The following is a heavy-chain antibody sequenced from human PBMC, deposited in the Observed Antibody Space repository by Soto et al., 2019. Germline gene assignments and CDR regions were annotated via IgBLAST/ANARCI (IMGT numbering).Heavy chain of an antibody. V-gene: IGHV4-59*01. CDR2: IYYSGST. J-gene: IGHJ4*02. CDR1: GGSISSYY. Sequence: PSETLSLTCTVSGGSISSYYWSWKRKPPGKGLEWIGYIYYSGSTSYNPSLKSRVTMTVDTSKNQFSLKLYSVTAADTAVYYCARGDYYGRSDYWGPGTLVTVSS. CDR3: ARGDYYGRSDY. D-gene: IGHD3-10*01.